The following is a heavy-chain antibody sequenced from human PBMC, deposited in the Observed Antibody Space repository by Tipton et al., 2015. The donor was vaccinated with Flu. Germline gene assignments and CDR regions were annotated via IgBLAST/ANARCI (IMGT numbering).Heavy chain of an antibody. CDR2: IYYSGST. CDR3: ARSPSYSGSGIYPYYFDD. V-gene: IGHV4-59*08. J-gene: IGHJ4*02. CDR1: GGSISSYY. Sequence: TLSLTCTVSGGSISSYYCNWIRQPPGKGLEWIGYIYYSGSTNYNPSLKSRVTISIDTSKNQFSLKLNSVTAADTAVYFCARSPSYSGSGIYPYYFDDWGQGTLVTVAS. D-gene: IGHD3-10*01.